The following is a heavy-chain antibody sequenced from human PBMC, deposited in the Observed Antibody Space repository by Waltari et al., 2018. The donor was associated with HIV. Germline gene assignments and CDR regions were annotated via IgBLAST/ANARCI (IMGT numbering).Heavy chain of an antibody. CDR2: ISSYVAT. CDR1: GFTFSSYA. CDR3: AKRKSGGNSGYTDF. Sequence: EVQLSESGGGLIQPGGFLRLSCAASGFTFSSYAMTWVRQAPGKGLGLVSSISSYVATYYANSVTGRFTISRDNSKNTLYLHMKSLRAEDTALYYCAKRKSGGNSGYTDFWGQGTLVTVSS. V-gene: IGHV3-23*01. J-gene: IGHJ4*02. D-gene: IGHD3-22*01.